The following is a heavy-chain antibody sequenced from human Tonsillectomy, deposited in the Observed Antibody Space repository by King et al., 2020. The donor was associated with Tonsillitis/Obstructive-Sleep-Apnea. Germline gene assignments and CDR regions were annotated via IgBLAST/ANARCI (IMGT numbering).Heavy chain of an antibody. D-gene: IGHD2-15*01. CDR1: GYTFTSYG. J-gene: IGHJ6*03. Sequence: VQLVESGAEVKKPGASVKVSCKASGYTFTSYGISWVRQAPGQGLEWMGWISAYNGNTNYAQKLQGRVTMTTDTSTSTAYMELRSLRSDDTAVYYCARGGQGLYCSGGSCYLSDDYYYYYYMDVWGKGTTVTVSS. V-gene: IGHV1-18*01. CDR3: ARGGQGLYCSGGSCYLSDDYYYYYYMDV. CDR2: ISAYNGNT.